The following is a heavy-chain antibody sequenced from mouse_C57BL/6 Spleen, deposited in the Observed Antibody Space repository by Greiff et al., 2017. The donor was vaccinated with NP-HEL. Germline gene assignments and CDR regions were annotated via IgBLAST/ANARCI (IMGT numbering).Heavy chain of an antibody. CDR1: GYTFTSYW. CDR3: ARPYYYGSSDAMDY. D-gene: IGHD1-1*01. CDR2: IDPSDSYT. J-gene: IGHJ4*01. Sequence: VQLQQPGAELVKPGASVKLSCKASGYTFTSYWMQWVKQRPGQGLEWIGEIDPSDSYTNYNQKFKGKATLTVDTSSSTAYMQLSSLTSEDSAVYYCARPYYYGSSDAMDYWGQGTSVTVSS. V-gene: IGHV1-50*01.